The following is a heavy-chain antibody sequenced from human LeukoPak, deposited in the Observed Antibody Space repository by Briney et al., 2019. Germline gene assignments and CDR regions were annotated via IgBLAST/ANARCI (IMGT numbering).Heavy chain of an antibody. CDR2: ISSSSSYI. J-gene: IGHJ4*02. Sequence: PGGSLRLSCAASGFTFSSYSMNWVRQAPGKGLEWVSSISSSSSYIYYADSVKGRFTISRDNAKNSLYLQMNSLRAEDTAVYYCARNGTEAVAGRPNPGDYWGQGTLVTVSP. D-gene: IGHD6-19*01. V-gene: IGHV3-21*01. CDR1: GFTFSSYS. CDR3: ARNGTEAVAGRPNPGDY.